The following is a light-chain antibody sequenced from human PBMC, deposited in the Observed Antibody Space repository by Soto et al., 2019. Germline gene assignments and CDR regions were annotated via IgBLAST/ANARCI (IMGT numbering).Light chain of an antibody. Sequence: DIKMTQSPSTLSASVGDRVTITCRASQRLNNYLAWYQQKPGQPPKALSYWASTRESGVPDRFSGSGSGTDFTLTISSLQAEDVAVYYCQQYYTTPWTFGQGTKVDIK. J-gene: IGKJ1*01. CDR3: QQYYTTPWT. CDR2: WAS. V-gene: IGKV4-1*01. CDR1: QRLNNY.